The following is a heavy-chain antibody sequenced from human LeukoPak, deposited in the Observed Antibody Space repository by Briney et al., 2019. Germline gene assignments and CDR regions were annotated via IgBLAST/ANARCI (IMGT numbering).Heavy chain of an antibody. D-gene: IGHD1-26*01. CDR2: ISSSSSTI. Sequence: GGSLRLSCAASGFTFSSYSMNWVRQAPGKGLEWVSYISSSSSTIYYADSVKGRFTISRDNAKNSLYLQMNSLRAEDTAVYYCSTSIVGATTPLFDYWGQGTLVTVSS. CDR3: STSIVGATTPLFDY. CDR1: GFTFSSYS. J-gene: IGHJ4*02. V-gene: IGHV3-48*01.